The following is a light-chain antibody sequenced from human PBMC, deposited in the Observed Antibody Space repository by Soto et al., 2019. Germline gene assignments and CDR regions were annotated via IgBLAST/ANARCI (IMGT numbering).Light chain of an antibody. J-gene: IGKJ1*01. CDR1: QGISSY. CDR2: AAS. V-gene: IGKV1-9*01. CDR3: QQYNSYSWT. Sequence: IQLPQAPSSLSASVGDRVTITCRASQGISSYLAWYQQKPGKAPKLLIYAASTLQSGVPSRFSGSGSGTEFTLTISSLQPDDFATYYCQQYNSYSWTFGQGTKA.